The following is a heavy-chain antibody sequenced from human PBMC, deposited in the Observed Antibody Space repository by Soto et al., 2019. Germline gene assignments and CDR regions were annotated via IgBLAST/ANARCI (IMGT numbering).Heavy chain of an antibody. D-gene: IGHD6-13*01. J-gene: IGHJ4*02. CDR1: GGSISSGGYS. Sequence: PSETLSLTCAVSGGSISSGGYSWSWIRQPPGKGLEWIGYIYHSGSTYYNPSLKSRVTISVDRSKNQFSLKLSSVIAADTAVYYCARVADSSSWYPYFDYWGQGTLVTVSS. CDR3: ARVADSSSWYPYFDY. V-gene: IGHV4-30-2*01. CDR2: IYHSGST.